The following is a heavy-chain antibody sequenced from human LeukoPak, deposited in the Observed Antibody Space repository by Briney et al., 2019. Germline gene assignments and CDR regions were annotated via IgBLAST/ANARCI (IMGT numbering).Heavy chain of an antibody. CDR1: GCTFSTYA. J-gene: IGHJ4*02. V-gene: IGHV3-30*04. Sequence: GGSLRLSCAASGCTFSTYAMHWVRQAPGKGLEWVAIISYDSNNKYYADSVKGRFTISRDNSKNTLYVQMNSLRPEDTAVYYCARVEGSGTWLIDYWGLGTLVTVSS. CDR2: ISYDSNNK. D-gene: IGHD6-13*01. CDR3: ARVEGSGTWLIDY.